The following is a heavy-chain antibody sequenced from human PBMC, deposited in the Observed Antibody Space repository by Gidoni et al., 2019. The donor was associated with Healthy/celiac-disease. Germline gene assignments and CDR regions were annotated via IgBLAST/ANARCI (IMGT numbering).Heavy chain of an antibody. V-gene: IGHV4-34*01. Sequence: QVQLQQWGAGLLKPSETLSLTCAVYGGSFSGYYWSWIRQPPGKGLEWIGEINHSGSTNYNPSLKSRVTISVDTSKNQFTLKLSSVTAADTAVYYCARDQHIVVVTATPSPSFGFDYWGQGTLVTVSS. CDR3: ARDQHIVVVTATPSPSFGFDY. J-gene: IGHJ4*02. CDR2: INHSGST. CDR1: GGSFSGYY. D-gene: IGHD2-21*02.